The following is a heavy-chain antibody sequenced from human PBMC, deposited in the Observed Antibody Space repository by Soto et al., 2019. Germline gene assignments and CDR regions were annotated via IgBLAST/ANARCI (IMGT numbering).Heavy chain of an antibody. V-gene: IGHV4-61*01. J-gene: IGHJ4*02. CDR2: VYYTGST. CDR1: GGSVSSGSYY. CDR3: ARRYGYSFDY. D-gene: IGHD3-10*01. Sequence: SETLSLTCTVSGGSVSSGSYYWNWIRQPPGKGLEWIGFVYYTGSTNYNPSLKSRVTMSVDTSKNQFSLKLSSVTAADTAVYYCARRYGYSFDYWGQGTLVTVS.